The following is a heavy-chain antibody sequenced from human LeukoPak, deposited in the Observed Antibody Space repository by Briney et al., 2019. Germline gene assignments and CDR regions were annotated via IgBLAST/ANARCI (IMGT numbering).Heavy chain of an antibody. J-gene: IGHJ3*02. D-gene: IGHD3-10*01. V-gene: IGHV1-69*05. CDR1: GGTFSSYA. Sequence: SAKVSCKASGGTFSSYAISWVRQAPGQGLEWMGGIIPIFGTANYAQKFQGRVTITTDESTSTAYMELSSLRSEDTAVYYCARDDRRSMVPRAFDIWGQGTMVTVSS. CDR2: IIPIFGTA. CDR3: ARDDRRSMVPRAFDI.